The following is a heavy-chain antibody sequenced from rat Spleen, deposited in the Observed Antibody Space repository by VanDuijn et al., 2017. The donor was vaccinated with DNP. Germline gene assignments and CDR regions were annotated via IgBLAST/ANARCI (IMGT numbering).Heavy chain of an antibody. J-gene: IGHJ4*01. Sequence: EVQLVESGGGLVQPGRSLKLSCAASGFTFSDYNMAWVRQAPKKGLEWVATIIYDGSRTYYRDSVKGRFTISRDNAKSTLYLQLDSLRSEDTATYYCATHPLNYGHRSSYVLDAWGQGASVTVSS. CDR1: GFTFSDYN. CDR3: ATHPLNYGHRSSYVLDA. CDR2: IIYDGSRT. D-gene: IGHD1-11*01. V-gene: IGHV5S10*01.